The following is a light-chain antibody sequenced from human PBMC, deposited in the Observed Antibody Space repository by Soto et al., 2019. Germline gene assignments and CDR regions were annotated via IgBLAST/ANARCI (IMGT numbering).Light chain of an antibody. J-gene: IGKJ4*01. CDR3: QQYSSSPLT. CDR1: QSVNTY. V-gene: IGKV3-20*01. Sequence: EIVLTQSPDTLSLSPGEGATLSCRASQSVNTYLAWYQQKPGQAPRLLIFDASSRATGIPDRFSGSGSGTNLTLTITRLEPEDFAVYYCQQYSSSPLTIGGGTKWIS. CDR2: DAS.